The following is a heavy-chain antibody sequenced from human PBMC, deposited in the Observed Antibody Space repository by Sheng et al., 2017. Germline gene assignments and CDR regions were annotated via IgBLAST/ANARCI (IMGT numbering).Heavy chain of an antibody. CDR2: IEPDGSDK. V-gene: IGHV3-7*01. D-gene: IGHD1-1*01. CDR1: GITFSGYL. Sequence: EVQLVESGGDLIQPGGSLRLSCAASGITFSGYLLNWVRQSPGKGLEWVANIEPDGSDKYYVDSVKGRFTISRDDARDSLYLQMNNLRVEDTAVYFCARDRWNDYWGQGTLVTVSS. CDR3: ARDRWNDY. J-gene: IGHJ4*02.